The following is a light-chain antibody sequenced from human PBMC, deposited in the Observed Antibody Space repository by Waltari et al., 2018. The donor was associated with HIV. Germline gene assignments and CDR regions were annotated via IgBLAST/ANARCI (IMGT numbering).Light chain of an antibody. J-gene: IGLJ1*01. CDR3: ASWDDGLRGHV. Sequence: QSGLTQPPSASGTPGQRLAISCAGNNSNIGINFVFWYRQIPGAAPSLLVYRNNQRPSGVGDRFSGARSGASASLVISGLRVEDEADYYCASWDDGLRGHVFGSGTTVSVL. V-gene: IGLV1-47*01. CDR1: NSNIGINF. CDR2: RNN.